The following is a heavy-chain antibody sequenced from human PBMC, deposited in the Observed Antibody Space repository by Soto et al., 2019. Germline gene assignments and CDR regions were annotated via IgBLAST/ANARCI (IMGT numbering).Heavy chain of an antibody. CDR2: IYYSGST. J-gene: IGHJ4*02. D-gene: IGHD2-2*01. CDR3: ASIVVPAAPFDY. Sequence: QVQLQESGPGLVKPSQTLSLTCTVSGDSISSGGYYWTWIRQHPGKGLEWIGYIYYSGSTYYNPSLKSRVTISLDTSKNQFSLKLSSVTAADTAVYYCASIVVPAAPFDYWGQGTLVTVSS. CDR1: GDSISSGGYY. V-gene: IGHV4-31*03.